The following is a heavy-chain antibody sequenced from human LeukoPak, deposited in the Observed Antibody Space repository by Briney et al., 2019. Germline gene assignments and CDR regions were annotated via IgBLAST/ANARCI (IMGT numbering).Heavy chain of an antibody. CDR1: GYTFPGYY. V-gene: IGHV1-46*01. D-gene: IGHD6-13*01. J-gene: IGHJ4*02. CDR3: ARDNTAGGPFDY. Sequence: ASVKVSFMASGYTFPGYYMHWVRQAPGQGLAWMGIINPSGGRTNYAQKFQGRVTMTRDTSTSAVYMELSSLRSEETAMYYCARDNTAGGPFDYWGQGTLVTVSS. CDR2: INPSGGRT.